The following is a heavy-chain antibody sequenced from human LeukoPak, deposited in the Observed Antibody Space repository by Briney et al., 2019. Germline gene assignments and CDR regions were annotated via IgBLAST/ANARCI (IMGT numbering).Heavy chain of an antibody. CDR1: GFTFSSYW. V-gene: IGHV3-74*01. CDR3: ARSGYGSGSYYPPNWFDP. CDR2: INSDGSST. Sequence: GGSLRLSCAASGFTFSSYWMHWVRQAPGKGLVWVSRINSDGSSTSYADSVKGRFTISRDNAKNTLYLQMNSLRAEDTAVYYCARSGYGSGSYYPPNWFDPWGQGTLVAVSS. J-gene: IGHJ5*02. D-gene: IGHD3-10*01.